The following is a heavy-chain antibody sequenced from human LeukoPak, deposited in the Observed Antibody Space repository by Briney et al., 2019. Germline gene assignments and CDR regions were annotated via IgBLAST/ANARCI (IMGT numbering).Heavy chain of an antibody. V-gene: IGHV3-21*01. D-gene: IGHD3-3*01. CDR2: ISSTSSYI. CDR3: ARGKNFWSGYYPYYFDY. CDR1: GFSISTYS. Sequence: PGGSPRLSCAASGFSISTYSMDWVRQAPGKGLEWVSSISSTSSYIYYADSVKGRFTISRDNAKNSLYLQMNSLRAEDTAAYYCARGKNFWSGYYPYYFDYWGQGTLVTVSS. J-gene: IGHJ4*02.